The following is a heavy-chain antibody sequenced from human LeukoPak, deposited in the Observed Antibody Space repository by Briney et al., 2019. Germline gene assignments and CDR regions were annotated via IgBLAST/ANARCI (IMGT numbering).Heavy chain of an antibody. J-gene: IGHJ6*03. CDR1: GGSISSYY. Sequence: PSETLSLTCTVCGGSISSYYWSWIRQPAGKGLEWIGRIYTSGSTNYNPSLKSRVTMSVDTSKNQFSLKLSSVTAADTAVYYCARQSTVTKGVGYYYYYMDVWGKGTTVTVSS. V-gene: IGHV4-4*07. CDR3: ARQSTVTKGVGYYYYYMDV. CDR2: IYTSGST. D-gene: IGHD4-17*01.